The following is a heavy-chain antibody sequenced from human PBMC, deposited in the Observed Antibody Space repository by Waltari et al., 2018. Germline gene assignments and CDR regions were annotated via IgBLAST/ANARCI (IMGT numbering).Heavy chain of an antibody. D-gene: IGHD3-10*01. V-gene: IGHV1-8*03. CDR3: ARSGDTNDAFDI. Sequence: QVQLVQSGAEVKKPGASVKVSCKASGYTFTGYYMHWVRQAPGQGLEWMGWMNPNSGNTGYAQKFQGRVTITRNTSISTAYMELSSLRSEDTAVYYCARSGDTNDAFDIWGQGTMVTVSS. CDR2: MNPNSGNT. CDR1: GYTFTGYY. J-gene: IGHJ3*02.